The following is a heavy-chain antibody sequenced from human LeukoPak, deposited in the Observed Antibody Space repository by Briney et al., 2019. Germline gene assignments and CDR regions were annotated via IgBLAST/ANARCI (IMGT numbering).Heavy chain of an antibody. CDR3: ARASYCSGGSCYSDY. CDR2: ISAYNGNT. V-gene: IGHV1-18*01. CDR1: GYTFTSFS. Sequence: ASVKVFCKASGYTFTSFSISWVRQAPGHGLEWMVWISAYNGNTIYAQKVKGRVTMTTDASTSTAYMELRSLKSDDTAVYYCARASYCSGGSCYSDYWGQGTLVTVSS. D-gene: IGHD2-15*01. J-gene: IGHJ4*02.